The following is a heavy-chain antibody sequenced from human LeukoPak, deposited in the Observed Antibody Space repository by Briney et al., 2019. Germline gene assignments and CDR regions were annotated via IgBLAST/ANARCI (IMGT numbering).Heavy chain of an antibody. D-gene: IGHD4-17*01. V-gene: IGHV3-30*04. J-gene: IGHJ6*03. Sequence: GRSLRLSCAASGFTFSSYAMHWVRQAPGKGLDWVAVISYDGSNKYYADSVKGRFTISRDNSKNTLYLQMNSLRAEDTAVYYCARDAPIEDYGDYVRYYYYYMDVWGKGTTVTVSS. CDR2: ISYDGSNK. CDR3: ARDAPIEDYGDYVRYYYYYMDV. CDR1: GFTFSSYA.